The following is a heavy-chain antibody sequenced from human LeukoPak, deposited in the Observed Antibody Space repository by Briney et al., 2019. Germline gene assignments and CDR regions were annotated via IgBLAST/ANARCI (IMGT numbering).Heavy chain of an antibody. Sequence: SGGSLRLSCVVSGFTFSSYSINWVPQAPGKGLEWISYISSSSSTIYYADSVKGRFTISRDNSKNTLFLEMNSLRVEDTAVYYCAKGRGFRVWDPWDNWGQGTLITVSS. CDR2: ISSSSSTI. D-gene: IGHD3-16*01. CDR3: AKGRGFRVWDPWDN. V-gene: IGHV3-48*01. CDR1: GFTFSSYS. J-gene: IGHJ4*02.